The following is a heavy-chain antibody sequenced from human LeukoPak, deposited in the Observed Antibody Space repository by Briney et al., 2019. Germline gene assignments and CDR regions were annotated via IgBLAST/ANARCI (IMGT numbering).Heavy chain of an antibody. CDR1: GGSISSYY. CDR2: IYTSGST. Sequence: SSETLSLTCTVSGGSISSYYWSWIRQPAGKGLEWIGRIYTSGSTNYNPSLKSRVTMSVDTSKNQFSLKLSSVTAADTAVYYCARDGVVITDGGVRNAFDIWGQGTMVTVSS. D-gene: IGHD3-3*01. CDR3: ARDGVVITDGGVRNAFDI. J-gene: IGHJ3*02. V-gene: IGHV4-4*07.